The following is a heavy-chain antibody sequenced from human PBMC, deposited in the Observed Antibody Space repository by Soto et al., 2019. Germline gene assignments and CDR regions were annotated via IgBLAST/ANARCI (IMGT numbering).Heavy chain of an antibody. CDR3: AREVGYGDFSAALLD. D-gene: IGHD4-17*01. CDR2: IVTLFGTA. V-gene: IGHV1-69*01. Sequence: VQLMQSGAEVKQPGSSVKVSCEASGGTFSSHSINWVRQAPGQGLEWMGGIVTLFGTANYAQNFQGRVTITADQSTSTDYMDLSSLRSDDTAVYYCAREVGYGDFSAALLDWGQGTLVTVSS. CDR1: GGTFSSHS. J-gene: IGHJ4*02.